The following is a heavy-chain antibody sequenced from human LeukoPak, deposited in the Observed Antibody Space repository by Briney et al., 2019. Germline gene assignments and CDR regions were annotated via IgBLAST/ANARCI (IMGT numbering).Heavy chain of an antibody. CDR3: AKSSGFGELPAPYDY. CDR2: IRYDGSNK. V-gene: IGHV3-30*02. J-gene: IGHJ4*02. CDR1: GFTFSSYG. Sequence: PGGSLRLSCAASGFTFSSYGMHWVRQAPGKGLEWVAFIRYDGSNKYYADSVKGRFTISRDNSKNTLYLQMNSLRAEDTAVYYCAKSSGFGELPAPYDYWGQGTLVTVSS. D-gene: IGHD3-10*01.